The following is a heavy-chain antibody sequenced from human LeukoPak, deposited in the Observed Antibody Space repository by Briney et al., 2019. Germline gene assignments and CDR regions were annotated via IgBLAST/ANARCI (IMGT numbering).Heavy chain of an antibody. D-gene: IGHD1-1*01. CDR1: GFTFSTYA. Sequence: GGSLRLSCAASGFTFSTYAMSWVRQSPGKGLEWVSVIYSGGSTYYADSVKGRFTISRDNSKNTLYLQMNSLRAEDTAVYYCARMESGYYYGMDVWGQGTTVTVSS. J-gene: IGHJ6*02. CDR2: IYSGGST. V-gene: IGHV3-66*01. CDR3: ARMESGYYYGMDV.